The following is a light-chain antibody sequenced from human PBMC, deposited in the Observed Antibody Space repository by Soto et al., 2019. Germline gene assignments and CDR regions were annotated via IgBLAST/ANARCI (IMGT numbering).Light chain of an antibody. CDR3: CSYAGSYTFGV. CDR1: SSDIGGYNY. J-gene: IGLJ1*01. V-gene: IGLV2-11*01. CDR2: DVS. Sequence: QSVLTQPASVSGSPGQSITISCTGTSSDIGGYNYVSWYQQHPGKAPKLMIYDVSKRPSGVPDRFSGSKSGNTASLTISGLQAEDEADYYCCSYAGSYTFGVFGTGTKLTVL.